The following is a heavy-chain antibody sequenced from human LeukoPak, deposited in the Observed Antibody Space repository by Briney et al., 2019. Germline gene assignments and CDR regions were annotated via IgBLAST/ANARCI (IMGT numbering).Heavy chain of an antibody. J-gene: IGHJ1*01. Sequence: SETLSLTCAVSGYSISSGYYWGWIRQPPGKGLEWIGYIYYSGSTNYNPSLKSRVTISVDTSKNQFSLKLSSVTAADTAVYYCARAGPYDSRYFQHWGQGTLVTVSS. CDR2: IYYSGST. CDR3: ARAGPYDSRYFQH. CDR1: GYSISSGYY. D-gene: IGHD3-22*01. V-gene: IGHV4-61*01.